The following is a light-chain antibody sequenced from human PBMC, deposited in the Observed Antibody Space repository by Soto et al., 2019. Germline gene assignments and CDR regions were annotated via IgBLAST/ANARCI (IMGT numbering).Light chain of an antibody. CDR2: ATN. Sequence: QSVLTQPPSVSGAPGQRLTISCTGSSSNIGAGYDVQWYQQLPGTAPKLLIYATNNRPSGVPDRFSGSKSGTSASLAITGLQAEDEADYYCQSYDSGLSGSRVFGGGTKLTVL. J-gene: IGLJ3*02. CDR3: QSYDSGLSGSRV. V-gene: IGLV1-40*01. CDR1: SSNIGAGYD.